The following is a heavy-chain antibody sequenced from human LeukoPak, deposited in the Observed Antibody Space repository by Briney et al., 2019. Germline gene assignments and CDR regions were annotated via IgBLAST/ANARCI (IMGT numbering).Heavy chain of an antibody. D-gene: IGHD1-26*01. CDR1: GYTFTGYD. V-gene: IGHV1-2*02. CDR2: INPKSGAT. CDR3: ARDIRGSYDY. J-gene: IGHJ4*02. Sequence: ASVKVSCKASGYTFTGYDIHWVRQAPGQGLEWMGRINPKSGATSYAQKLQGRVTMTRDTSISTAYMELSGLTSDDTAVYSCARDIRGSYDYWGQGTVVTVSS.